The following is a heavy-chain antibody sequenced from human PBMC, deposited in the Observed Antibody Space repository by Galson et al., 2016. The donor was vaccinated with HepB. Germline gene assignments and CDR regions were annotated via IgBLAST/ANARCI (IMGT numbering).Heavy chain of an antibody. CDR3: ARENRGYT. CDR2: LSGDGDNT. V-gene: IGHV3-23*01. CDR1: GFTFSSSA. J-gene: IGHJ5*02. Sequence: SLRLSCAASGFTFSSSAMTWARQAAGKGLEWVSGLSGDGDNTYYADSVKGRFTISRDNTKNTLYLQMNSLRVEDTAFYYCARENRGYTCGQGTLVTVSS. D-gene: IGHD5-18*01.